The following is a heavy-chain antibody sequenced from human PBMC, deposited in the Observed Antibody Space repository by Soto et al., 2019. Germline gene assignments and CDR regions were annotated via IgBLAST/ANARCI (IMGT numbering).Heavy chain of an antibody. CDR2: IIPIFGTA. J-gene: IGHJ4*02. CDR3: ARDTSYYYDSSGYSDY. Sequence: GASVKVSCKASGGTFSSYAISWVRQAPGQGLEWMGGIIPIFGTANYAQKFQGRVTITADESTSTAYMELSSLRSEDTAVYYCARDTSYYYDSSGYSDYWGQGTLVTVSS. CDR1: GGTFSSYA. V-gene: IGHV1-69*13. D-gene: IGHD3-22*01.